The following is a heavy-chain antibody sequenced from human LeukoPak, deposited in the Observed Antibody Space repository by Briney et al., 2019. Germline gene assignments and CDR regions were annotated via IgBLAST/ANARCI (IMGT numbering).Heavy chain of an antibody. V-gene: IGHV3-23*01. J-gene: IGHJ4*02. Sequence: HPGGSLRLSCAASGFTFSSYAMSWVRQAPGKGLEWVSAISGSGGSTYYADSVKGRFTISRDNSKNTLYLQMNSLRAEDTAVYYCAKDPSLEGYCSSTSCTLVHWGQGTLVTVSS. D-gene: IGHD2-2*01. CDR1: GFTFSSYA. CDR3: AKDPSLEGYCSSTSCTLVH. CDR2: ISGSGGST.